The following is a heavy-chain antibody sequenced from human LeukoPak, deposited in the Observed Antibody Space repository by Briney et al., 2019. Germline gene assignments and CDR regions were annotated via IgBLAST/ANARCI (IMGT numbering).Heavy chain of an antibody. V-gene: IGHV3-48*02. Sequence: PGGSLRLSCAVSGFTFSNYYMNWVRQAPGKGLEWVSYISIGSSTIYYADSVKGRFTISRDNAKNSLYLQMNGLRDEDTAVCYCARGYSSSWWEFDYWGQGTLVTVSS. J-gene: IGHJ4*02. CDR1: GFTFSNYY. CDR2: ISIGSSTI. D-gene: IGHD6-13*01. CDR3: ARGYSSSWWEFDY.